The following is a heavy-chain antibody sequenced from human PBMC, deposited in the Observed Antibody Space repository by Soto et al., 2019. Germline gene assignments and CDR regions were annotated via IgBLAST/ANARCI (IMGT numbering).Heavy chain of an antibody. CDR1: GYTFTSYG. V-gene: IGHV1-18*01. J-gene: IGHJ4*02. CDR3: ARETNYFDY. D-gene: IGHD4-17*01. CDR2: LSAHNGNK. Sequence: QVQLVQSGAEVKKPGASVKVSCKASGYTFTSYGISWVRQAPGQGLEWMGWLSAHNGNKKYALKLQGRVTMTTDTSTSTAYMELRSRRYDDTAVYYCARETNYFDYWGQGTLVTVSS.